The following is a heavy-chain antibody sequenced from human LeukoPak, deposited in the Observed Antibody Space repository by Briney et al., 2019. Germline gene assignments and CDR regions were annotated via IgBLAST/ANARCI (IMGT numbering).Heavy chain of an antibody. Sequence: ASVKVSCKASGYTFTSYYMHWVRQAPGQGLEWMVIINPSGGSTSYAQKFQGRVTMTRDTSTSTVYMELSSLRSEDTAVYYCATRGADIVVVPAATYGGVDYGMDVWGQGTTVTVSS. D-gene: IGHD2-2*01. CDR2: INPSGGST. V-gene: IGHV1-46*01. CDR3: ATRGADIVVVPAATYGGVDYGMDV. CDR1: GYTFTSYY. J-gene: IGHJ6*02.